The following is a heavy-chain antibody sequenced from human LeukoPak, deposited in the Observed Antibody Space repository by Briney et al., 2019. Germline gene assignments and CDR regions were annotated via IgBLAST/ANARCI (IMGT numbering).Heavy chain of an antibody. D-gene: IGHD3-22*01. V-gene: IGHV4-30-4*08. CDR1: GGSISSGDYY. J-gene: IGHJ4*02. CDR2: IYYSGST. CDR3: ARVDITTLEVDY. Sequence: SETLSLTCTVSGGSISSGDYYWSWIRQPPGKGLKWIGYIYYSGSTYYNPSLKSRVTISVDTSKNQFSLKLSSVTAADTAVYYCARVDITTLEVDYWGQGTLVTVSS.